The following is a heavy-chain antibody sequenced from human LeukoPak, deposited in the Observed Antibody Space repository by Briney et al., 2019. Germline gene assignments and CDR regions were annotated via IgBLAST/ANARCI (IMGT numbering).Heavy chain of an antibody. J-gene: IGHJ6*02. CDR1: GGTFSSYA. CDR3: ARGGPPLTFYGMDV. CDR2: INPNSGGT. D-gene: IGHD4/OR15-4a*01. V-gene: IGHV1-2*04. Sequence: ASVKVSCKASGGTFSSYAISWVRQAPGQGLEWMGWINPNSGGTNYAQKFQGWVTMTRDTSISTAYMELSRLRSDDTAVYYCARGGPPLTFYGMDVWGQGTTVTVSS.